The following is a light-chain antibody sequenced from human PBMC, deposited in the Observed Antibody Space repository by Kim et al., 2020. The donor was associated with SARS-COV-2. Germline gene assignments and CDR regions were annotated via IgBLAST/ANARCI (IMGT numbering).Light chain of an antibody. V-gene: IGLV6-57*01. CDR3: QSYDSSTPVV. J-gene: IGLJ2*01. CDR1: SGSIASYY. Sequence: NFILTQPHSVSESPGKTVTISCTRSSGSIASYYVQWYQQRPGSSPTTVIYEDNQRPSGVPDRFSGSIDSSSNSASLTISGLKTEDEADYYCQSYDSSTPVVFGGGTQLTVL. CDR2: EDN.